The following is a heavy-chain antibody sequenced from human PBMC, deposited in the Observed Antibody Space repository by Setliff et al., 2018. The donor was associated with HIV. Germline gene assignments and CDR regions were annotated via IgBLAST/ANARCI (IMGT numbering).Heavy chain of an antibody. D-gene: IGHD2-2*01. CDR3: ARATGYCSSTSCYGIFDY. CDR1: GYTFPDYY. Sequence: ASVKVSCKVSGYTFPDYYMQWVRQAPGKGLEWMGLIDPDRGEAVYAEKFQGRVTITADRSKDIAYMKLSSLRAEDTAVYYCARATGYCSSTSCYGIFDYWGQGTLVTVSS. J-gene: IGHJ4*02. V-gene: IGHV1-69-2*01. CDR2: IDPDRGEA.